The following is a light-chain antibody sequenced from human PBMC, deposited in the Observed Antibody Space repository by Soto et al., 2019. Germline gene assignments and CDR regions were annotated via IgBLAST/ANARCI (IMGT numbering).Light chain of an antibody. CDR3: QQFGSSPQFT. Sequence: EIVLTQSPGTLSLSPGERATLSCRASQSVSSSYLAWYRQKPGQAPRLLIYGASSRATGIPDRFSGSGSGSAFTLTISRLEPDDFAVYYCQQFGSSPQFTFGPGTKVDVK. V-gene: IGKV3-20*01. CDR1: QSVSSSY. CDR2: GAS. J-gene: IGKJ3*01.